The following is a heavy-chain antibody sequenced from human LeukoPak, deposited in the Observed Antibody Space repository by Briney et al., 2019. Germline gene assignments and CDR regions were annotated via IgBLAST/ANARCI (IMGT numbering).Heavy chain of an antibody. D-gene: IGHD2-8*01. V-gene: IGHV5-51*01. CDR2: IYSGDSDT. CDR1: RYSFTSYW. Sequence: GESLKISCKGSRYSFTSYWIGWVRQMPGKGLEWMGIIYSGDSDTRYSPSLQGQVTISAHKSISTAYLQWSSLKASDSAMYYCARHNPRMTDVWGKGTTVTVSS. J-gene: IGHJ6*04. CDR3: ARHNPRMTDV.